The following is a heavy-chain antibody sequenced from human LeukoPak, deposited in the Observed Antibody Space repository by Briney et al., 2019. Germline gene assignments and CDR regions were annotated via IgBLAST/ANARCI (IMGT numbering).Heavy chain of an antibody. CDR1: GNTFSSYF. CDR2: ISPSGGTT. V-gene: IGHV1-46*01. J-gene: IGHJ4*02. CDR3: SRGRWLQLFGDY. D-gene: IGHD5-24*01. Sequence: ASVKVSCKASGNTFSSYFIHWVRQAPGHGLEWMGIISPSGGTTSYAQEFQGRVTMTRDTSTSTVYMELGSLRSEDTAVYYCSRGRWLQLFGDYWGQGTVVTVSS.